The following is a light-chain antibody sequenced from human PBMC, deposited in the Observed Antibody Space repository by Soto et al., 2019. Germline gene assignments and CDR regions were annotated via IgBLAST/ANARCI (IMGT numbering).Light chain of an antibody. Sequence: IQLTQFPSSLSASVGDRVTITCRASQNVVKYVNWYQQQPGKAPTLIVYGASNLHVGVPSRFAGGGTGTNFTLAISGLQPGDFASYYCQQTYRSPYIFGQGTNVEMK. CDR3: QQTYRSPYI. J-gene: IGKJ2*01. V-gene: IGKV1-39*01. CDR2: GAS. CDR1: QNVVKY.